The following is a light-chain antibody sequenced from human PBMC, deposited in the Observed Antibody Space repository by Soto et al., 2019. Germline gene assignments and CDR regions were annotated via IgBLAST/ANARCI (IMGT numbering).Light chain of an antibody. V-gene: IGLV2-14*03. Sequence: QSALTQPASMSGSPGQSITISCTGTSSDVGGYNYVSWYQQHPGKAPKLMIYDVTNRPSGVSNRFSGYKSGNTASLTISGLQAEDEADYYCSSYTSSSTYVFGTGTKVTVL. CDR3: SSYTSSSTYV. J-gene: IGLJ1*01. CDR2: DVT. CDR1: SSDVGGYNY.